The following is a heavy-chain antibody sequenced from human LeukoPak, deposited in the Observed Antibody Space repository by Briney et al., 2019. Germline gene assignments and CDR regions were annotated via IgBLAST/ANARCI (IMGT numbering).Heavy chain of an antibody. D-gene: IGHD2-2*01. J-gene: IGHJ3*02. CDR1: GGSISSYY. CDR2: IYYSGST. Sequence: PSETLSLTCTVSGGSISSYYWSWIRQPPGKGLEWIGYIYYSGSTNYNPSLKSRVTISVGTSKNQFSLKLSSVTAADTAVYYCARDYSQYQLPYAFDIWGQGTMVTVSS. CDR3: ARDYSQYQLPYAFDI. V-gene: IGHV4-59*01.